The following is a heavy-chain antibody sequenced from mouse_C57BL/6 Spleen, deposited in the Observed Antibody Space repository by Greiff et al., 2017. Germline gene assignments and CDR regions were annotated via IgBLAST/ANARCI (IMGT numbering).Heavy chain of an antibody. CDR1: GYSITSGYY. D-gene: IGHD2-5*01. J-gene: IGHJ2*01. V-gene: IGHV3-6*01. CDR3: ARDRSNYENYFDY. Sequence: EVQLVESGPGLVKPSQSLSLTCSVTGYSITSGYYWYWIRQFPGNKLEWMGYISYDGSNNYNPSLKNRTSISLDTSKNQLFLKLNSVTTEDTATYYCARDRSNYENYFDYWGQGTTLTVSS. CDR2: ISYDGSN.